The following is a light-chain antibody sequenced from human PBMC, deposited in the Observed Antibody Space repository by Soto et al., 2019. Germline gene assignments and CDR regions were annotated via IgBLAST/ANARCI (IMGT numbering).Light chain of an antibody. CDR2: AAS. CDR3: LQDYIYPWT. J-gene: IGKJ1*01. CDR1: QGIRND. Sequence: AIQVTQSPSSLSASVGDRVTITCRASQGIRNDLGWYQQKPGKAPKLMIYAASILASGVPSRFSGSGSGTDFTLTISRLQPEDFATYYCLQDYIYPWTFGQGTRVEIK. V-gene: IGKV1-6*01.